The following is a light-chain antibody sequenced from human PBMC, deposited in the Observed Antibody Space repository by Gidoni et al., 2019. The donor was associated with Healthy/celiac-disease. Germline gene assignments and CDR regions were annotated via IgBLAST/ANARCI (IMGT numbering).Light chain of an antibody. V-gene: IGLV2-14*01. CDR2: EVS. CDR3: SSYTSSSTPV. Sequence: QSALTQPASVSGSPGQSITISCTGTSSDVGGYNYVSWYQQHPGKAPKLMIYEVSNRPSGVSNRFSGSKSGNTASLTISGLQAEEEAEYYCSSYTSSSTPVFGGGTKLTVL. CDR1: SSDVGGYNY. J-gene: IGLJ3*02.